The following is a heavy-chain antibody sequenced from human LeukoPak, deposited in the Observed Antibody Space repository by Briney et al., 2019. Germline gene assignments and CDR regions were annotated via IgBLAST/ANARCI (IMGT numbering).Heavy chain of an antibody. CDR2: IYYNGNT. V-gene: IGHV4-59*08. CDR1: GGSISQYY. CDR3: ARHGARRLKTGGYYYDLDV. J-gene: IGHJ6*02. D-gene: IGHD1-26*01. Sequence: PSETLSLTCTVSGGSISQYYWSWIRQPPGKGLEWIGYIYYNGNTDSNPSLRSRVSISVDTPKNQFSLKLSSVTAADTAVYYCARHGARRLKTGGYYYDLDVRGQGTTVTVSS.